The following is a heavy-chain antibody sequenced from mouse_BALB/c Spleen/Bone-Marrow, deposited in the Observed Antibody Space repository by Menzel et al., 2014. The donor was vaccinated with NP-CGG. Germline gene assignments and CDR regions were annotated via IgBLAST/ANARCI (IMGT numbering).Heavy chain of an antibody. CDR1: GYTFTDTW. CDR2: ISPSTGYA. CDR3: ARDY. V-gene: IGHV1-7*01. J-gene: IGHJ2*01. Sequence: VHLVESGPELAKPGASVKMSCKASGYTFTDTWIHWIKQRPGQGLEWIGYISPSTGYAEYNQNFKDKATLTVDKSSSTAYMQLSSLTSEDSAVYYCARDYWGQGTTLTVSS.